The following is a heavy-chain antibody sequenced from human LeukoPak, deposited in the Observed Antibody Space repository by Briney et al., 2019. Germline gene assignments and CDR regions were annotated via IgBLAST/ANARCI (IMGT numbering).Heavy chain of an antibody. CDR1: GFTFSSYG. CDR2: IWYDGSNK. J-gene: IGHJ4*02. Sequence: GRSLRLSCAASGFTFSSYGMHWVRQAPGKGLEWVAVIWYDGSNKYYADSVKGRFTISRDNSKNTLYLQMNSLRAEDTAVYYCARDGIAVAGFVDYWGQGTLVTVSS. D-gene: IGHD6-19*01. V-gene: IGHV3-33*08. CDR3: ARDGIAVAGFVDY.